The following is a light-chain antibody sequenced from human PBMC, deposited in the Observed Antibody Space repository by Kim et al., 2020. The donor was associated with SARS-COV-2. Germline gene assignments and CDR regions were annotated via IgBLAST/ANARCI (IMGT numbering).Light chain of an antibody. CDR1: SLRSYY. J-gene: IGLJ2*01. Sequence: VALGKTVRITCQGDSLRSYYASWYQQKPGQAPVLVIYGKNNRPSGIPDRFSGSSSGNTASLTITGAQAEDEADYYCNSRDSSGNHSFGGGTQLTVL. V-gene: IGLV3-19*01. CDR3: NSRDSSGNHS. CDR2: GKN.